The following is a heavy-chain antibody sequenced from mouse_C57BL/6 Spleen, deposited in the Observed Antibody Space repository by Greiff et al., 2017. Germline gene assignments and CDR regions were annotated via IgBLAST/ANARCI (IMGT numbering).Heavy chain of an antibody. CDR3: ARYEVGYAMDY. CDR1: GYTFTSYW. CDR2: IDPSDSET. Sequence: QVQLQQPGAELVRPGSSVKLSCKASGYTFTSYWMHWVKQRPIQGLEWIGNIDPSDSETHYNQKFKDKATLTVDKSSSTAYMQLSSLTSEDAAVYYCARYEVGYAMDYWGQGTSVTVSS. D-gene: IGHD1-1*01. V-gene: IGHV1-52*01. J-gene: IGHJ4*01.